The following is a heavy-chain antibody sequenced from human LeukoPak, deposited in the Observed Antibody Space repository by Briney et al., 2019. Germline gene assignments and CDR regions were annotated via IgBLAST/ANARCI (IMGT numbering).Heavy chain of an antibody. CDR1: GGSFSGYY. CDR3: ARRVLLWFGELRGNFDY. D-gene: IGHD3-10*01. V-gene: IGHV4-34*01. Sequence: SETLSLTCAVYGGSFSGYYWSWIRQPPGKGLEWIGEINHSGSTNHNPSLKSRVTISVDTPKNQFSLKLSSVTAADTAVYYCARRVLLWFGELRGNFDYWGQGTLVTVSS. CDR2: INHSGST. J-gene: IGHJ4*02.